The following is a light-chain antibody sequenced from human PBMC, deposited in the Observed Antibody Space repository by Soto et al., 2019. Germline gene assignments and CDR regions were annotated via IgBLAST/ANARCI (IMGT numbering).Light chain of an antibody. CDR1: QSISSG. CDR2: DAS. CDR3: QQLYSFPLT. J-gene: IGKJ4*01. Sequence: DIQMTQSPSTLSASLGDRVTITCRASQSISSGLAWYQQKPGKAPKVLIYDASSLQSGVPSRFSGSGSGTEFTLTISSLQPEDFAIYYCQQLYSFPLTFGGGTKVDIK. V-gene: IGKV1-5*01.